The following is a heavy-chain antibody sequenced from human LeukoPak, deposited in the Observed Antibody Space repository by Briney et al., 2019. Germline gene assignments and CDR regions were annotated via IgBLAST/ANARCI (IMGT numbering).Heavy chain of an antibody. J-gene: IGHJ4*02. CDR2: IHLSGST. D-gene: IGHD3-9*01. CDR1: GGPFSGYY. V-gene: IGHV4-34*01. Sequence: SETLSLTCAVYGGPFSGYYWSWIRQSPGKGLEWIGEIHLSGSTDYNPSLQSRVTISVDTSKNQFSLNLTSVTAADTAVYYCAREAVLRYLKYWGQGTLVTVSS. CDR3: AREAVLRYLKY.